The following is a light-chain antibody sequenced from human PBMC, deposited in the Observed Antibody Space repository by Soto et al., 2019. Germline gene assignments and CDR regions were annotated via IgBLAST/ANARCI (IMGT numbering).Light chain of an antibody. CDR3: QQYGSSPLT. V-gene: IGKV3-20*01. Sequence: TRAPGSLSWTRRHPATRLYWASQSVTGNYLAWYQQKPGQAPRLIIHGASNRATGIPDRFSGSGSGTDFTLTISRLQPEDFAVYYCQQYGSSPLTFGGGTKVDI. CDR1: QSVTGNY. CDR2: GAS. J-gene: IGKJ4*01.